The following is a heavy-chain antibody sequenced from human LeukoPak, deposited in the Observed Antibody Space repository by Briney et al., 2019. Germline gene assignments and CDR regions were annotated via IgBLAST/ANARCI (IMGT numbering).Heavy chain of an antibody. CDR3: ARDRAAFMDV. CDR1: GGSFSGHY. Sequence: SETLSLTCVVYGGSFSGHYWSWIRQPPGKGLEWIGYIYYSGSTYYNPSLKSRVTISVDTSKNQFSLKLSSVTAADTAVYYCARDRAAFMDVWGQGTTVTVSS. V-gene: IGHV4-34*09. D-gene: IGHD3-10*01. J-gene: IGHJ6*02. CDR2: IYYSGST.